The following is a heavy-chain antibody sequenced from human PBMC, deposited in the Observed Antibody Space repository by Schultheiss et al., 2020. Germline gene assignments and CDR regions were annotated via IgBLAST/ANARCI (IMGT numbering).Heavy chain of an antibody. D-gene: IGHD3-3*01. V-gene: IGHV1-2*02. J-gene: IGHJ6*02. CDR2: INPNSGGT. CDR3: ARVLRFLEWFSDYYGMDV. CDR1: GYTFTGYY. Sequence: ASVKVSCKASGYTFTGYYMHWVRQAPGQGLEWMGWINPNSGGTNYAQKFQGRVTMTRDTSISTAYMELSRLRSDDTAVYYCARVLRFLEWFSDYYGMDVWGQGTTVTVSS.